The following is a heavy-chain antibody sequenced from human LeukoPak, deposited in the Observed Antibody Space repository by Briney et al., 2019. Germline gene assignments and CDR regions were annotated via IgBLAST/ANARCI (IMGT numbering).Heavy chain of an antibody. CDR1: GFTFSSYA. Sequence: GGSLRLSCAASGFTFSSYAMSWVRQAPGKGLEWVSAISGSGGSTYYADSVKGRFTISRDNSKNTLYLQMNGLRAEDTAVYYCAKGGYYDSSGYFRLDYWGQGTLVTVSS. D-gene: IGHD3-22*01. J-gene: IGHJ4*02. CDR2: ISGSGGST. V-gene: IGHV3-23*01. CDR3: AKGGYYDSSGYFRLDY.